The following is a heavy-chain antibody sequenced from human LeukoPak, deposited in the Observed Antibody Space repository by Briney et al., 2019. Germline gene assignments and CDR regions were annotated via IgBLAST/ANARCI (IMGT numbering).Heavy chain of an antibody. J-gene: IGHJ4*02. D-gene: IGHD6-19*01. V-gene: IGHV3-53*01. CDR2: VYSGGNT. CDR3: ARTLAGTGNYFDY. CDR1: GFIVSNNY. Sequence: GGSLRLSCAASGFIVSNNYMHWVRQSPGKGLEWVSIVYSGGNTYYADSVKGRFTISRDNSNNDVYLQMNSLRAEDTGVYYCARTLAGTGNYFDYWGRGTLVTVSS.